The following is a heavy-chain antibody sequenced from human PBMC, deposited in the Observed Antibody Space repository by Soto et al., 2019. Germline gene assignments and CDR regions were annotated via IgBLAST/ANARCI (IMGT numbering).Heavy chain of an antibody. J-gene: IGHJ6*02. V-gene: IGHV4-59*08. CDR3: ARLGGCCGSTRCYGFYGMDV. CDR2: IYYSGST. D-gene: IGHD2-2*01. Sequence: SETLSLTSTVSGGSISSYYGSWIRQNTGKGLEWIGYIYYSGSTNYNPSLKSRVTISVDTSKNQFSLKVNSVTVADTAVYYCARLGGCCGSTRCYGFYGMDVWGQGTTVT. CDR1: GGSISSYY.